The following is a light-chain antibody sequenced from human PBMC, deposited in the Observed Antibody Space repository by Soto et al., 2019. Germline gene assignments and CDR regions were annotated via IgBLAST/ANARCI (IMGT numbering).Light chain of an antibody. Sequence: SYELTQPPSVSVSPGQTASINCSGDAFPKKYAYWYQQKPGQAPVLVMYKDTVRSSGIPERFSASSSGTTVTLTISGVQAEDEADYYCQSSDNSNSYVVFGGGTKLTVL. J-gene: IGLJ2*01. V-gene: IGLV3-25*03. CDR3: QSSDNSNSYVV. CDR2: KDT. CDR1: AFPKKY.